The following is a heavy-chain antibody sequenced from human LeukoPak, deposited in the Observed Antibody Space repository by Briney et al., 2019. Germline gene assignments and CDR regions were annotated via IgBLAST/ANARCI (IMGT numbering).Heavy chain of an antibody. Sequence: GGSLRLSCAASGFTFSSYGMHWVRQAPGKGLEWVAVISYDGSNKYYADSVKGRFTISRDNSKNTLYLQMNSLRAEDTAVYYCARAARSGSYYYYYGMDVWGQGTTVTVSS. CDR2: ISYDGSNK. CDR3: ARAARSGSYYYYYGMDV. V-gene: IGHV3-30*03. J-gene: IGHJ6*02. D-gene: IGHD1-26*01. CDR1: GFTFSSYG.